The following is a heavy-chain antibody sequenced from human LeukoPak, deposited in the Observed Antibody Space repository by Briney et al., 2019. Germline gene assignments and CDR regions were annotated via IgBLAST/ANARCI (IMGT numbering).Heavy chain of an antibody. D-gene: IGHD3-22*01. V-gene: IGHV1-69*04. Sequence: SVKVSCKASGGTFSSYAISWVRQAPGQGLEWMGRIIPILGIANYAQKFQGRVTITADKSTSTAYMELSSLRPEDTAVYYCARDGMDYYDSSGSDPGAYFQHWGQGTLVTVSS. CDR3: ARDGMDYYDSSGSDPGAYFQH. CDR1: GGTFSSYA. CDR2: IIPILGIA. J-gene: IGHJ1*01.